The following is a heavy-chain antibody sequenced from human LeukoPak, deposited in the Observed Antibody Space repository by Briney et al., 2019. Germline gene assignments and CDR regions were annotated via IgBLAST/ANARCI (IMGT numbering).Heavy chain of an antibody. CDR2: IYSSGNT. Sequence: SETLSLTCTVSGDSISNHYWNWIRRPAGKGLEWIGRIYSSGNTNYKSSLESRVTMSIDTSKNQVSLKLTSVTAADTAVYYCARAFSSGWYENFQHWGQGTLVTVSS. V-gene: IGHV4-4*07. J-gene: IGHJ1*01. CDR1: GDSISNHY. D-gene: IGHD6-13*01. CDR3: ARAFSSGWYENFQH.